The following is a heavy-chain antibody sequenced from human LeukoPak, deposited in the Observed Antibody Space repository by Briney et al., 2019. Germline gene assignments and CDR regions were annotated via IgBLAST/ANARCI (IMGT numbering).Heavy chain of an antibody. Sequence: GGSLRLSCAASGFTFSSYWMSWVRQAPGKGLEWVANIKQDGSEKYYVDSVKGRFTISRDNAKNSLYLQMNSLRAEDTAVYYCPKGHDYYYMDAWGKGTTVTVSS. CDR2: IKQDGSEK. J-gene: IGHJ6*03. CDR1: GFTFSSYW. V-gene: IGHV3-7*01. CDR3: PKGHDYYYMDA.